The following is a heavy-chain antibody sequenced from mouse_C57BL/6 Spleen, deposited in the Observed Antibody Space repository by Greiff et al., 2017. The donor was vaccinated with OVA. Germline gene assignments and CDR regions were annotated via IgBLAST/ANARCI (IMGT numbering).Heavy chain of an antibody. CDR1: GFSLSTFGMG. D-gene: IGHD2-5*01. Sequence: QVTLKECGPGILQPSQTLSLTCSFSGFSLSTFGMGVGWLRQPSGQGLEWLAHIWWDDDTYYNPALKSRLTISKDTSKNQVFLKSAKVDTADTATYCCARIENYSNYFDYWGQGTTLTVSA. CDR3: ARIENYSNYFDY. V-gene: IGHV8-8*01. CDR2: IWWDDDT. J-gene: IGHJ2*01.